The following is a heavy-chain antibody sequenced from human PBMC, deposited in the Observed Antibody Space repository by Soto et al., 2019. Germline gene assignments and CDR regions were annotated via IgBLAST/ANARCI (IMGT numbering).Heavy chain of an antibody. CDR1: GGTFSSYA. Sequence: QVQLVQSGAEVKKPGSSVKVSCKASGGTFSSYAISWVRQAPGQGLEWMGGIIPIFGTANYAQKFQGRVTITADESTSTAYRELSSLRSEDTAVYYCASGGYSYGYADYYGRDVWGQGTTVTVSS. V-gene: IGHV1-69*01. CDR2: IIPIFGTA. D-gene: IGHD5-18*01. J-gene: IGHJ6*02. CDR3: ASGGYSYGYADYYGRDV.